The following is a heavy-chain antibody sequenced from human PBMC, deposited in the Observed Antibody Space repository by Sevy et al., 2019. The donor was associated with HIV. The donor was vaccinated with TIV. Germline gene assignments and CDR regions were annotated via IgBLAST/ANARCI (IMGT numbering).Heavy chain of an antibody. V-gene: IGHV4-59*01. CDR1: GGSISSYY. J-gene: IGHJ4*02. Sequence: SETLSLTCTVSGGSISSYYCSWIRQPPGKGLEWVGYINYSGSTNYNPSLKSRVPISIDTSKNQFTLKLTSVTAADTAAYYYARDPITVAPSFDYWGQGTLVTVSS. CDR2: INYSGST. CDR3: ARDPITVAPSFDY. D-gene: IGHD4-17*01.